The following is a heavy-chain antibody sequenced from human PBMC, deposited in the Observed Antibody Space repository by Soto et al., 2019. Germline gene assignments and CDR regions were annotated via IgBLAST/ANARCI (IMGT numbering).Heavy chain of an antibody. D-gene: IGHD2-2*01. V-gene: IGHV3-23*01. CDR1: GFTFSNYA. CDR3: AKEGGYCISTTCPRRVDY. J-gene: IGHJ4*02. Sequence: EVQLLESGXGXXXXXXXLRLSCAASGFTFSNYAMSWVRQAPGKGLEWVSSIGNNGDYIYHADSVKGRFTISRDNSKSTLFLQMNSLRAEDTAIYYCAKEGGYCISTTCPRRVDYWGQGTLVTVSS. CDR2: IGNNGDYI.